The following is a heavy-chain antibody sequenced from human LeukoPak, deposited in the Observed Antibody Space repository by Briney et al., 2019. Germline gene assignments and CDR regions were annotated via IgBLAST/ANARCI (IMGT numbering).Heavy chain of an antibody. CDR1: GFTFSSYE. CDR3: AREYSGYDWGLLDY. Sequence: GGSLRLSCAASGFTFSSYEMNWVRQAPGKGLEWVSYISSSGSTIYYADSVKGRFTISRDNAKNSLYLQMNSLRAEDTAVYYCAREYSGYDWGLLDYWGQGTLVTVSS. V-gene: IGHV3-48*03. J-gene: IGHJ4*02. CDR2: ISSSGSTI. D-gene: IGHD5-12*01.